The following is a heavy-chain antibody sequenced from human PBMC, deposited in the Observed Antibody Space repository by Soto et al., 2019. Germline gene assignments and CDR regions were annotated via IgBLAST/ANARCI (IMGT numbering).Heavy chain of an antibody. CDR1: GFTFGTYS. Sequence: PVGALRVSCAGSGFTFGTYSMNWVRQAAGKGLEWIAYISYDSDTIQYADSVKGRFTISRDNAKNSLYLQMNSLRDEDTAVYYCARLYYDYAWGQGTTVTVSS. D-gene: IGHD3-3*01. V-gene: IGHV3-48*02. J-gene: IGHJ6*02. CDR3: ARLYYDYA. CDR2: ISYDSDTI.